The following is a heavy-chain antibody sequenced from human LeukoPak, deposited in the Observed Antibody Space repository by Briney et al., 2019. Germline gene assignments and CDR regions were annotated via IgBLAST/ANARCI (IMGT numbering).Heavy chain of an antibody. CDR2: MNPNTGDT. Sequence: ASVRVSSKASGYTFTGYDINWVRQATGQGLEWMGWMNPNTGDTGYAQKFQGRVTMTRNSSIDTAYMELSGLRSEDTAVYYCTRGSLSGSSRDYWGQGTLLTVSS. V-gene: IGHV1-8*01. CDR3: TRGSLSGSSRDY. D-gene: IGHD1-26*01. CDR1: GYTFTGYD. J-gene: IGHJ4*02.